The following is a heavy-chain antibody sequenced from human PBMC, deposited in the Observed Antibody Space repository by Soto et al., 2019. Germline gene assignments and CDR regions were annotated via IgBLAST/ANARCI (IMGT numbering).Heavy chain of an antibody. Sequence: QVQLVESGGGVVQPGRSLRLSCAASGFTFSSYGMHWVGQAPGKGLEWVAVISYDGSNKYYADSVKGRFTISRDNSKNTLYLQMNSLRAEDTGVYYCATQREVLDVFWDAFDIWGQGTMVTVSS. CDR2: ISYDGSNK. J-gene: IGHJ3*02. D-gene: IGHD3-3*01. CDR1: GFTFSSYG. V-gene: IGHV3-30*03. CDR3: ATQREVLDVFWDAFDI.